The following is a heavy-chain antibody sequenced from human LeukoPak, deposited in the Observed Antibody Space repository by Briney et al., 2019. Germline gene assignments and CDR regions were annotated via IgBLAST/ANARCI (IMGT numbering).Heavy chain of an antibody. J-gene: IGHJ4*02. CDR1: GFTFSNYA. CDR3: AKDQGYCSSTSCYGYFDY. CDR2: ISGSGGST. V-gene: IGHV3-23*01. Sequence: GGSLRLSCAASGFTFSNYAMSWVRQAPGKGLEWVSAISGSGGSTYYADSVKGRFTISRDNSKNTLYLQMNSLRAEDTAVYYCAKDQGYCSSTSCYGYFDYWGQGTLVTVSS. D-gene: IGHD2-2*01.